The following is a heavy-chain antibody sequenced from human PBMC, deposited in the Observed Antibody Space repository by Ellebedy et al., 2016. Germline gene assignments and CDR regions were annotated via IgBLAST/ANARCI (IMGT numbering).Heavy chain of an antibody. CDR1: GFIFDHYT. J-gene: IGHJ4*02. D-gene: IGHD3-3*01. CDR3: AKDRYDFWSGYYLTDY. V-gene: IGHV3-43*01. CDR2: ISWDGVST. Sequence: GGSLRLXCAASGFIFDHYTMRWVRQAPGKGLEWVSLISWDGVSTYYADSVKGRFTISKDNRKNSLYLQMNSLRAEDTALYYCAKDRYDFWSGYYLTDYWGQGTLVTVSS.